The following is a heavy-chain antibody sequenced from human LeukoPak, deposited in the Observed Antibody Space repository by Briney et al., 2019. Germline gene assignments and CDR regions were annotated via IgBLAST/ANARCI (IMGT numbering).Heavy chain of an antibody. V-gene: IGHV1-2*02. CDR3: ARVRYRLAETYIDY. CDR2: INPNSGDT. D-gene: IGHD3-16*01. Sequence: ASVKVTCKASGYTFTGYYMHWVRQAPGQGLEWMGWINPNSGDTNYAQKFQGRVTMTRDTSISTAYMELSRLRSDDTAVYYCARVRYRLAETYIDYWGQGTLVTVSS. CDR1: GYTFTGYY. J-gene: IGHJ4*02.